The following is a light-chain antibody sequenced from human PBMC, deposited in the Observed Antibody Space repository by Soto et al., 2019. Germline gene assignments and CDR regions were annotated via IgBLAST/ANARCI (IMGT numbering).Light chain of an antibody. J-gene: IGLJ2*01. V-gene: IGLV2-11*01. CDR3: CSNAGSYTLL. CDR2: DVS. CDR1: SSDVGGYIY. Sequence: QSALTQPRSVSGSPGQSVTISCTGTSSDVGGYIYVSWYQQHPGKAPKLMIYDVSKRPSGVPDRFSGSKSGNTASLTISGLQAEDEADYYCCSNAGSYTLLFGGGTKLTVL.